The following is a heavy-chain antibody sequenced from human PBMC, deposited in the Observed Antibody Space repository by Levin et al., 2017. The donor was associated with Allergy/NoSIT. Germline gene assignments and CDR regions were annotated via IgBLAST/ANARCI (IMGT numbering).Heavy chain of an antibody. J-gene: IGHJ4*02. CDR3: ARLHHSGWYYFDY. CDR2: IFFSGTT. V-gene: IGHV4-31*03. D-gene: IGHD6-19*01. Sequence: RPSETLSLTCTVSGDSVSSAGHYWGWVRQHPGKGLEWIGYIFFSGTTRYNPSVKSRATLSLDTSKNRFSLDLSSVTAADTAMYYCARLHHSGWYYFDYWGQGALVTVSS. CDR1: GDSVSSAGHY.